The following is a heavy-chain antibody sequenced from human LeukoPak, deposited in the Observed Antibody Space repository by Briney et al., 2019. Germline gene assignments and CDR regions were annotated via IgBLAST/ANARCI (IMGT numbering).Heavy chain of an antibody. Sequence: GGSLRLSCAASGFAFNKHWMHWVRQAPGKGLVWVSRINDEASSTADADSVKGRFTISRDNAKNTLYLQMNSLRVKDTGVYYCGRRGSGSSIYYGGGGTLVTVSS. CDR3: GRRGSGSSIYY. D-gene: IGHD3-10*01. CDR2: INDEASST. J-gene: IGHJ4*02. V-gene: IGHV3-74*01. CDR1: GFAFNKHW.